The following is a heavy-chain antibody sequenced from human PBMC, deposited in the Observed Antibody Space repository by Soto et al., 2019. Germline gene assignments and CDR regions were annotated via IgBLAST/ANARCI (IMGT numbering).Heavy chain of an antibody. CDR3: ERASGSSGYLPSDWFDY. CDR2: IYYSGST. D-gene: IGHD3-22*01. J-gene: IGHJ5*01. Sequence: SETLSLTCTVSGGSISSYYWSWIRQPPGKGLEWIGYIYYSGSTNYNPSLKSRVTISVDTSKNQFSLKLSSVTAADTAVYYCERASGSSGYLPSDWFDYWGQGTLVTVS. CDR1: GGSISSYY. V-gene: IGHV4-59*01.